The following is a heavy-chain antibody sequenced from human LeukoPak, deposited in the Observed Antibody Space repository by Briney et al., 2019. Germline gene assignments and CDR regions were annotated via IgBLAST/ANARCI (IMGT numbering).Heavy chain of an antibody. CDR3: AKDRQPYYDFWSGYYGYYFDY. CDR2: ISYDGSNK. J-gene: IGHJ4*02. Sequence: GGSLRLSCAASGFTFSSYGMHWVRQAPGKGLEWVAVISYDGSNKYYADSVKGRFTISRDNSKNTLYLQMNSLRAEDTAVYYCAKDRQPYYDFWSGYYGYYFDYWGQGTLVTVSS. V-gene: IGHV3-30*18. D-gene: IGHD3-3*01. CDR1: GFTFSSYG.